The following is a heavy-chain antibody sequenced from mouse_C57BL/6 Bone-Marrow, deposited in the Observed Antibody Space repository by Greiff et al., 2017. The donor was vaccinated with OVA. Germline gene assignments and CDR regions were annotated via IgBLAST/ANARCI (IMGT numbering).Heavy chain of an antibody. CDR1: GFNIKDDY. CDR2: IDPENGDT. V-gene: IGHV14-4*01. Sequence: VQLKESGAELVRPGASVKLSCTASGFNIKDDYMHWVKQRPEQGLEWIGWIDPENGDTEYASKFQGKATITADTSSNTASLQLSTLTSEDTAVYYCTTAPLITTPFAYWGQGTLVTVSA. J-gene: IGHJ3*01. D-gene: IGHD1-1*01. CDR3: TTAPLITTPFAY.